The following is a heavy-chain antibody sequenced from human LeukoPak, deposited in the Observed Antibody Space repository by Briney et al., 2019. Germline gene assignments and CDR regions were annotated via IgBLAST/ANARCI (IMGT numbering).Heavy chain of an antibody. J-gene: IGHJ6*03. D-gene: IGHD1-26*01. V-gene: IGHV5-51*01. CDR1: GYSFTSYW. CDR3: ARHPGGGAHYYYMDV. CDR2: IYPGDSDT. Sequence: GESLKISCKGSGYSFTSYWIGWGRQMPGKGLEWIGIIYPGDSDTRYSPSFQGQVTISADKSISTAYLQWSSLKASDTAMYYCARHPGGGAHYYYMDVWGKGTTVTVSS.